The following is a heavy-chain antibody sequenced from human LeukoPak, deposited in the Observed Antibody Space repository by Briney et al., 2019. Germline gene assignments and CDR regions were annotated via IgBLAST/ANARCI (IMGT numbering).Heavy chain of an antibody. J-gene: IGHJ5*02. CDR3: ARGNGNVGGRLDP. V-gene: IGHV3-66*01. CDR2: IYSGGST. Sequence: GGSLRLSCAASGFTVSSNYMSWVRQAPGKGLEWVSVIYSGGSTYYADSVKGRFTISRDNSKNTLDLQMTNLRVDDTAIYYCARGNGNVGGRLDPWGQGIRVTVSS. D-gene: IGHD1-1*01. CDR1: GFTVSSNY.